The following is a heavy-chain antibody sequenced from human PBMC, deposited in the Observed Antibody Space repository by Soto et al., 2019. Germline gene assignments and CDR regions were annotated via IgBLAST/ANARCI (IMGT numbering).Heavy chain of an antibody. CDR1: GGTFSSYA. CDR2: IIPIFGTA. Sequence: QVQLVQSGAEVKKPGSSVKVSCKASGGTFSSYAISWVRQAPGQGLEWMGGIIPIFGTANYAQKFQGRVTITADESTSTAYMELSSLRSEDTAVYYCARIPPDFDYGDYARHYFDYWGQGTLVTVSS. J-gene: IGHJ4*02. V-gene: IGHV1-69*01. D-gene: IGHD4-17*01. CDR3: ARIPPDFDYGDYARHYFDY.